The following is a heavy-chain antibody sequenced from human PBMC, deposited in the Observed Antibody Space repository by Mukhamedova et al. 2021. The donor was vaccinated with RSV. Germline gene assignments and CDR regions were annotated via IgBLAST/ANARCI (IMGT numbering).Heavy chain of an antibody. J-gene: IGHJ5*02. Sequence: LEWVSQISSSGSTIYYADSVKGRFTISRDNANNLLHLQMNSLRAEDTAVYYCATSYLDWLSAHPWGQGTLVTVSS. CDR2: ISSSGSTI. V-gene: IGHV3-48*03. CDR3: ATSYLDWLSAHP. D-gene: IGHD3-9*01.